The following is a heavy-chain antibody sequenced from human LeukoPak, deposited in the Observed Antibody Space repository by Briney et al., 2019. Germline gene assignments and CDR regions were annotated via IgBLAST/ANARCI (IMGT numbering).Heavy chain of an antibody. CDR1: GGSFSGYY. Sequence: PSETLSLTCAVYGGSFSGYYWSWIRQPPGKGLEWIGEINHSGNTNFNPSLKSRVTISLDTSKNQFSLKLTSVTAADTAVYYCARQLYTYDAYWGQGTLVTVSS. CDR3: ARQLYTYDAY. J-gene: IGHJ4*02. V-gene: IGHV4-34*01. D-gene: IGHD2-2*02. CDR2: INHSGNT.